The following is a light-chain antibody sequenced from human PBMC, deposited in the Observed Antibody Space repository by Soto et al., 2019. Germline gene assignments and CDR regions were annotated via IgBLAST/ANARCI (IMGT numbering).Light chain of an antibody. CDR1: SSNIGSNT. V-gene: IGLV1-44*01. J-gene: IGLJ2*01. Sequence: QSVLTQPHSASGTPGQRVTISCSGSSSNIGSNTVNWYQQLPGTAPKLLISSNNQRPSGVPDRFSGSKSGTSASLAISGLQSEDEADYYCAAWDYSLNGVVFGGGTKVTVL. CDR2: SNN. CDR3: AAWDYSLNGVV.